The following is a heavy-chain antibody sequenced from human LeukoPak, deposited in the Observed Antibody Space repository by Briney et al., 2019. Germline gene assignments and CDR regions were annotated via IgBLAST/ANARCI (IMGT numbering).Heavy chain of an antibody. CDR2: ISTYNGNT. Sequence: ASVKVSCKASGYTFTNYGINWVRQAPGQGLEWMGWISTYNGNTNYAQKLQGRVTMTTDTSTSTAYMELRSLRSDDTAVYYCANTYYYDSSGYPGDYWGQGTLVTVSS. CDR3: ANTYYYDSSGYPGDY. CDR1: GYTFTNYG. V-gene: IGHV1-18*01. J-gene: IGHJ4*02. D-gene: IGHD3-22*01.